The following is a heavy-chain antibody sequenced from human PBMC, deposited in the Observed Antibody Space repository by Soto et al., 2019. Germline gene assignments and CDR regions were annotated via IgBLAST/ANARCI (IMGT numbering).Heavy chain of an antibody. CDR1: GFTFSSYG. Sequence: QVQLVESGGGVVQPGRSLRLSCAASGFTFSSYGMHWVRQAPGKGLEWVAVIWYDGSNKYYEDSVKGRFTISRDNSKNTVYLQMNSLRAEDTAVYYGARDYDYGDYLRDYWGQGTLVAVSS. CDR2: IWYDGSNK. J-gene: IGHJ4*02. CDR3: ARDYDYGDYLRDY. V-gene: IGHV3-33*01. D-gene: IGHD4-17*01.